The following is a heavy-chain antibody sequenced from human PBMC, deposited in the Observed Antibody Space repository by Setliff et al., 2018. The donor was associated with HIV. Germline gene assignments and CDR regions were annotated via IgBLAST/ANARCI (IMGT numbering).Heavy chain of an antibody. CDR2: MNPNSGNT. Sequence: AADKVSYKASGYTFNSYNIKGVRQATGQGLEWVQQATGQGLEWMGWMNPNSGNTDYAQKFQGRVTITRNTSISTAYMELSSLRSEDTAVYYCARVRLSMVRGPFDAFDIWGQGTMVTVSS. V-gene: IGHV1-8*03. D-gene: IGHD3-10*01. J-gene: IGHJ3*02. CDR1: GYTFNSYN. CDR3: ARVRLSMVRGPFDAFDI.